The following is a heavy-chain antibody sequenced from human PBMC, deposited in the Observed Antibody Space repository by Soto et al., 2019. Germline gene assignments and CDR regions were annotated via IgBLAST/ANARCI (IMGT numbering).Heavy chain of an antibody. CDR3: AKDYYDSSGYYLPYNWFDP. D-gene: IGHD3-22*01. CDR2: ISGSGGST. CDR1: GFTFSSYA. J-gene: IGHJ5*02. Sequence: GGSLRLSCAASGFTFSSYAMSWVRQAPGKGLEWVSAISGSGGSTYYADSVKGRFTISRDNSKNALYLQMNSLRAEDTAVYYCAKDYYDSSGYYLPYNWFDPWGQGTLVTVSS. V-gene: IGHV3-23*01.